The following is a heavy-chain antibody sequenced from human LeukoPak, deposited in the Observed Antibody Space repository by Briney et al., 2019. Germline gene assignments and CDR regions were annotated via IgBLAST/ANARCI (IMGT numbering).Heavy chain of an antibody. V-gene: IGHV1-2*02. CDR1: GYTFTGYY. Sequence: ASVKVSCKASGYTFTGYYMHWVRQAPGQGLEWMGWINPNSGGTNYAQKFQGRVTMTRDTSISTAYMELGRLRSDDTAVYYCAREDYYGSGPDYWGQGTLVTVSS. CDR2: INPNSGGT. CDR3: AREDYYGSGPDY. D-gene: IGHD3-10*01. J-gene: IGHJ4*02.